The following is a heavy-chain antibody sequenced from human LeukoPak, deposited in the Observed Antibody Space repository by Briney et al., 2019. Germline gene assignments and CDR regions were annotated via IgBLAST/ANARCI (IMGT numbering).Heavy chain of an antibody. V-gene: IGHV4-59*01. CDR3: ARACSGGSCYSTSYYYYYYMDV. Sequence: PSETLSLTCTVPGGSISSYYWSWIRQPPGKGLEWIGYVYYSGSTNYNPSLKSRVTISVDTSKNQFSLKLSSVTAADTAVYYCARACSGGSCYSTSYYYYYYMDVWGKGTTVTVSS. CDR1: GGSISSYY. D-gene: IGHD2-15*01. J-gene: IGHJ6*03. CDR2: VYYSGST.